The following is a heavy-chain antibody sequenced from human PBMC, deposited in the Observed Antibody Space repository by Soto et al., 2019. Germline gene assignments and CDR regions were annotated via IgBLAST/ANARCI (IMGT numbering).Heavy chain of an antibody. CDR1: GFSLTTSGMC. V-gene: IGHV2-70*01. CDR2: IDWDDDK. D-gene: IGHD2-15*01. J-gene: IGHJ6*02. Sequence: SGPTLVNPTQTLTLTCTFSGFSLTTSGMCVSWIRQTPGKALEWLALIDWDDDKYYSTSLKTRLTISKDTSKNQVVLTMTNMDPVDAATYYCARIRGYCSGGRFHSNYYGMDVWGQGTTVTVSS. CDR3: ARIRGYCSGGRFHSNYYGMDV.